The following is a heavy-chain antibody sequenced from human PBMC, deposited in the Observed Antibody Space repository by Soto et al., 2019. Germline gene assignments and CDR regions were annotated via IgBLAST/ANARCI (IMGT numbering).Heavy chain of an antibody. D-gene: IGHD3-3*01. Sequence: QLQLQESGPGLVKPSETLSLTCTVSGASISSGGDYWSWIRQHPGKGLEWIGYIYYSGSADYNPSLKSRVTMSVDSSKNRFSLKLSSVTAADTAIYYCSSTLEVVSGYSPYFDFWGQGILVTVSS. V-gene: IGHV4-31*03. CDR3: SSTLEVVSGYSPYFDF. CDR1: GASISSGGDY. J-gene: IGHJ4*02. CDR2: IYYSGSA.